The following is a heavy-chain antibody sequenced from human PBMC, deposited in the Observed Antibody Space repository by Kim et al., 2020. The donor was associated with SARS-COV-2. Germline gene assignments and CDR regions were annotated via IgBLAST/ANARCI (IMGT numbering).Heavy chain of an antibody. V-gene: IGHV4-34*01. J-gene: IGHJ3*02. D-gene: IGHD3-9*01. CDR3: ARYRRYTHYDILTGYWGDAFDI. CDR2: IDHSGST. Sequence: SETLSLICAVYGGSFSGYYWSWIRQPPGKGLEWIGEIDHSGSTNYNPSLKSRVTISVDTPKNQFSLKLSSVTAADTAVYYCARYRRYTHYDILTGYWGDAFDIWGQGTMVTVSS. CDR1: GGSFSGYY.